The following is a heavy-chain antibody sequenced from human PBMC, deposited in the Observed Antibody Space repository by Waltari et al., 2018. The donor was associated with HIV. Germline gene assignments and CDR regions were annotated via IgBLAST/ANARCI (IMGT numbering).Heavy chain of an antibody. V-gene: IGHV3-33*01. D-gene: IGHD3-16*01. CDR1: GFTFSSYG. Sequence: QVQLVESGGGVVQPGRSLRLSCAASGFTFSSYGMHCVRQAPGSGVEWLAVIWYVGSNKYDAVSVKGRFTISRDNSKNTLYLQMNSLRAEDTAVYYCAREESWQGAFDYWGQGTLVTVSS. J-gene: IGHJ4*02. CDR3: AREESWQGAFDY. CDR2: IWYVGSNK.